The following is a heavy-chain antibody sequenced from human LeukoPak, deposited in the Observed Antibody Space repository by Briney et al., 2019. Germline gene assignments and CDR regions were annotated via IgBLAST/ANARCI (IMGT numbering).Heavy chain of an antibody. CDR3: ARGDERHYYGIPPIDY. CDR2: ISAYNGNT. V-gene: IGHV1-18*03. D-gene: IGHD3-10*01. CDR1: GYTFTSYG. J-gene: IGHJ4*02. Sequence: ASVKVSCKASGYTFTSYGISWVRQAPGQGLEWMGWISAYNGNTNYAQKLQGRVTMTTDTSTSTAYMELRSLRSDDMAVYYCARGDERHYYGIPPIDYWGQGTLVTVSS.